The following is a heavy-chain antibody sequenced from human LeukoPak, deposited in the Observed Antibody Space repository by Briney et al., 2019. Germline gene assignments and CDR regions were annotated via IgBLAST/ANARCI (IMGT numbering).Heavy chain of an antibody. CDR1: GFTFSSYA. V-gene: IGHV3-30*04. J-gene: IGHJ4*02. D-gene: IGHD6-19*01. Sequence: GGSLRLSCAASGFTFSSYAMHWVRQAPGKGLEWVAVISYDGSNKYYADSVKGRFTISRDNSKNTLYLQMNSLRAEDTAVYYCARDTPGVAGTSGYFDYWGQGTLVTVSS. CDR2: ISYDGSNK. CDR3: ARDTPGVAGTSGYFDY.